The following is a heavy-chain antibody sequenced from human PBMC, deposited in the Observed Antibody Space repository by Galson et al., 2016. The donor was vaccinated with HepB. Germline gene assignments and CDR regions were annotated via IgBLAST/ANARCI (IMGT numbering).Heavy chain of an antibody. CDR3: ARDGGGTGGYYYYAMDV. Sequence: SLRLSCAASGFTFSRYDMHWVRHVPGKGLEWVSAIGTAGDTYYPGSVKGRFTISRENAKNSLYLQMNSLRDEDTAVYYCARDGGGTGGYYYYAMDVWGQGTTVTVS. J-gene: IGHJ6*02. CDR1: GFTFSRYD. CDR2: IGTAGDT. D-gene: IGHD1-14*01. V-gene: IGHV3-13*01.